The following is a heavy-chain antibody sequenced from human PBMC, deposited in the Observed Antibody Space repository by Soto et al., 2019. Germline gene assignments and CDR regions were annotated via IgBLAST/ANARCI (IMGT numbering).Heavy chain of an antibody. D-gene: IGHD2-21*02. CDR1: GYMFSGSW. CDR3: ARQKGRVTHAFDL. V-gene: IGHV5-10-1*03. CDR2: IDPSDSFT. J-gene: IGHJ3*01. Sequence: EVQLVQSGAEVKKPGESLTISCQGSGYMFSGSWINWVRQMPGKGLELRGKIDPSDSFTNYSPSYQGHVTISVHKSLNTAYLRWSSRKASDIAMYYCARQKGRVTHAFDLWGQGTLVTVSS.